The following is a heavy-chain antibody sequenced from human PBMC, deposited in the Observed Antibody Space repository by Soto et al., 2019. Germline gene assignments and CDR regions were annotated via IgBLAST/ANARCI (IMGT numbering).Heavy chain of an antibody. CDR1: GFTFSSYW. CDR3: ARESITMGRGNSLRHYYYYMDV. Sequence: EVQLVESGGGLVQPGGSLRLSCAASGFTFSSYWMHWVRQAPGKGLVWVSRINSDGSSTSYADSVKGRFTISRDNAKNTLYLQMNSLRAEDTAVYYCARESITMGRGNSLRHYYYYMDVWGKGTTVTVSS. CDR2: INSDGSST. V-gene: IGHV3-74*01. D-gene: IGHD3-10*01. J-gene: IGHJ6*03.